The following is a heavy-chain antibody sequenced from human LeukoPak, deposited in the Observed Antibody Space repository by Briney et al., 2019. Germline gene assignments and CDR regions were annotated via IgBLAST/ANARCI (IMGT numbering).Heavy chain of an antibody. D-gene: IGHD3-10*01. CDR2: IYYSGST. CDR1: GGPISGHY. CDR3: AASPYYGSGSYYEAPFDY. Sequence: SETLSLTCTVSGGPISGHYWSWIRQPPGKGLEWIGYIYYSGSTNYNPSLKSRTTISLDTSKSQFSLKLSSVTAADTAVYYCAASPYYGSGSYYEAPFDYWGQGTLVTVSS. V-gene: IGHV4-59*11. J-gene: IGHJ4*02.